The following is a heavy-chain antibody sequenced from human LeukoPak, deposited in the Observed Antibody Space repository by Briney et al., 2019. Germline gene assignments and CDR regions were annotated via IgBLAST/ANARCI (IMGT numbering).Heavy chain of an antibody. V-gene: IGHV4-38-2*01. CDR1: GYSISSGYY. D-gene: IGHD3-10*01. J-gene: IGHJ5*02. CDR2: IYHSGST. Sequence: PSETLSLTCAVSGYSISSGYYWGWIRQPPGKGPEWIGSIYHSGSTYYNPSLKSRVTISVDTSKNQFSLKLSSVTAADTAVYYCARLNKDYYGSGSLDWFDPWGQGTLVTVSS. CDR3: ARLNKDYYGSGSLDWFDP.